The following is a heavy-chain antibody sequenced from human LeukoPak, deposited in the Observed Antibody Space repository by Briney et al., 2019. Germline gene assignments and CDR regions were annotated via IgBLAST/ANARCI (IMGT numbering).Heavy chain of an antibody. CDR1: GFTFSTYA. D-gene: IGHD6-6*01. V-gene: IGHV3-21*01. Sequence: GGSLRLSCAASGFTFSTYAMHWVRQAPGKGLEWVSSISSSSSYIYYADSVKGRFTISRDNAKNSLYLQMNSLRAEDTAVYYCARELAASYMDVWGKGTTVTVSS. CDR3: ARELAASYMDV. CDR2: ISSSSSYI. J-gene: IGHJ6*03.